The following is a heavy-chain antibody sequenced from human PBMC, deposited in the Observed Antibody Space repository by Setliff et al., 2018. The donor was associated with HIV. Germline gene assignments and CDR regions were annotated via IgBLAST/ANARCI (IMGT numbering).Heavy chain of an antibody. CDR2: IYHGGST. D-gene: IGHD1-26*01. CDR1: GDSISSSNW. Sequence: SETLSLTCAVSGDSISSSNWWNWVRQPPGKGLEWIGEIYHGGSTNYNPSLKSRVTISVDKSNNQFSLRLSSVTAADTAVYYCARTEWELHRVNDAFDVWGQGTMVTVSS. V-gene: IGHV4-4*02. J-gene: IGHJ3*01. CDR3: ARTEWELHRVNDAFDV.